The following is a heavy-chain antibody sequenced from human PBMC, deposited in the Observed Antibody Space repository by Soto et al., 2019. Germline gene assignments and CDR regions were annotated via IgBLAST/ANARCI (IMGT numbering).Heavy chain of an antibody. CDR2: INYSGST. J-gene: IGHJ4*02. CDR3: ARHVNRGAIFDY. CDR1: GGSISSYY. D-gene: IGHD3-3*01. Sequence: SETLSLTCTVSGGSISSYYWSWIRQPPGKGLEWIGYINYSGSTTYNPSLRSRVTISVDTSKNQLSLKLSSVTAADTAVYYCARHVNRGAIFDYWGQGTLVTSPQ. V-gene: IGHV4-59*08.